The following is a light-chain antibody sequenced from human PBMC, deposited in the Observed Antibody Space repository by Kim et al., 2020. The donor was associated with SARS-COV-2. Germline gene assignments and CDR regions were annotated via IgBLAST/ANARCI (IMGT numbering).Light chain of an antibody. V-gene: IGLV3-19*01. CDR3: GSRDNSGDHPV. CDR1: SLKTYY. J-gene: IGLJ3*02. CDR2: GHN. Sequence: ALGQTVSITCHGDSLKTYYTSWFQRKPGQAPVLVIFGHNNRPSGISDRFSGSISGNTASLTITGAQAEDEGDYFCGSRDNSGDHPVFGGGTKLTVL.